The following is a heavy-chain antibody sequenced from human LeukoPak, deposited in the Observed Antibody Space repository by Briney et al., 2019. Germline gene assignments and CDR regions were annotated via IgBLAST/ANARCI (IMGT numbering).Heavy chain of an antibody. D-gene: IGHD3-3*01. J-gene: IGHJ5*02. CDR1: GGSFSGYY. CDR3: ARVRSRARITIFGVARNWFDP. CDR2: INHSGST. Sequence: SETLSLTCAVDGGSFSGYYWSWIRQPPGKGLEWIGEINHSGSTNYNPSLKSRVTISVDTSKNQFSLKLSSVTAANTAVYYCARVRSRARITIFGVARNWFDPWGQGTLVTVSS. V-gene: IGHV4-34*01.